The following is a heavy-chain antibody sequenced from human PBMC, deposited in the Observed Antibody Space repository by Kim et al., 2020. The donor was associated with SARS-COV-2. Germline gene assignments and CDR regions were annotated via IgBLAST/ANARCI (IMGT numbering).Heavy chain of an antibody. V-gene: IGHV3-48*02. Sequence: GGSLRLSCATSGFTFSAYDMNWVRQAPGKGLEWLSFITKSSTTIYYADSVEGRFTISRDNAKNSLFLQMNSLRDEDTALYYCVGDRMGGAFDMWGKGKRV. CDR2: ITKSSTTI. CDR3: VGDRMGGAFDM. J-gene: IGHJ3*02. D-gene: IGHD3-16*01. CDR1: GFTFSAYD.